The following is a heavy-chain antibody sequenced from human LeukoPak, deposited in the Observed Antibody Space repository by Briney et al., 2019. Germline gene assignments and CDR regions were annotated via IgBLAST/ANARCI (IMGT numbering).Heavy chain of an antibody. CDR3: ARDCGGAPQGDYGMDV. CDR2: ISSSSSYI. J-gene: IGHJ6*02. V-gene: IGHV3-21*01. D-gene: IGHD2-21*01. Sequence: PGGSLRLSCAASGFTFSSYSMNWVRQAPGKGLEWVSSISSSSSYIYYADSVKGRFTISGDNAKNSLYLQMNSLRAEDTAVYYCARDCGGAPQGDYGMDVWGQGTTVTVSS. CDR1: GFTFSSYS.